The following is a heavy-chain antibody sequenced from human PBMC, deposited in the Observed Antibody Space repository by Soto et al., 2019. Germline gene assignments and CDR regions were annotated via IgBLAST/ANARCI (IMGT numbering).Heavy chain of an antibody. CDR3: ANEGGSYRGGSFDY. Sequence: EVQLLESGGGLVQPGGSLRLSCAASGFTFSSYAMSWVRQAPGKGLEWVSAISGRGGNTYYADSVKGRFTISRDNSKNTLYLQMNSLRAEDTPVYYCANEGGSYRGGSFDYWGQGTLVTVSS. CDR2: ISGRGGNT. V-gene: IGHV3-23*01. CDR1: GFTFSSYA. J-gene: IGHJ4*02. D-gene: IGHD3-16*02.